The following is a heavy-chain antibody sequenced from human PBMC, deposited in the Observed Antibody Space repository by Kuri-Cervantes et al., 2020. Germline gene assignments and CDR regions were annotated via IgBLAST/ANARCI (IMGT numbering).Heavy chain of an antibody. CDR3: AALGSYLY. D-gene: IGHD3-10*01. J-gene: IGHJ4*02. CDR1: GFTFSSYW. CDR2: IKQDGSEK. Sequence: GESLKISCAASGFTFSSYWMSWVRQAPGKGLEWVANIKQDGSEKYYVDSVKGRFTISRENAKSSMYLQMNSLRAGDTAVYYCAALGSYLYWGQGTLVTVSS. V-gene: IGHV3-7*01.